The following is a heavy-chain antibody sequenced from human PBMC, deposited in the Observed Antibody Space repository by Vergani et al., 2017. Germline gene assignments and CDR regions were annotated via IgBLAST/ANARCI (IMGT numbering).Heavy chain of an antibody. CDR2: IYYSGNT. Sequence: QLQLQESGPGLVKPSETLSLTCTVSGGSISSSSYCWGWIRQPPGKGLEWIGSIYYSGNTYYNPSLKSRVTISVDTSKSQFSLRLSSVTAADTAVYYCARQKDYYMDVWGKGATVTVS. CDR1: GGSISSSSYC. J-gene: IGHJ6*03. V-gene: IGHV4-39*01. CDR3: ARQKDYYMDV.